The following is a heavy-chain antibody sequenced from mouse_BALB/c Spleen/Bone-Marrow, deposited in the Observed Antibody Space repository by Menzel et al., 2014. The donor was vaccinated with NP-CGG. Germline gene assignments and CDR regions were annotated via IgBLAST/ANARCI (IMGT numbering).Heavy chain of an antibody. CDR2: IDTSDSFT. CDR3: VRRDGNDAMDY. Sequence: QVQLQQSGAELVMPGASVKMSCKASGYTFTDYWMHWVKQRPGQGLEWIGTIDTSDSFTIYNQNFKGKATLTVDESSTTAYMQLSSLTSEDSAVYCFVRRDGNDAMDYWGQGTSVAGSS. D-gene: IGHD2-3*01. J-gene: IGHJ4*01. CDR1: GYTFTDYW. V-gene: IGHV1-69*01.